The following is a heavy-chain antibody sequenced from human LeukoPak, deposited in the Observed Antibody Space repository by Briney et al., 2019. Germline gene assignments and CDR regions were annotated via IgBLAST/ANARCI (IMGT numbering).Heavy chain of an antibody. J-gene: IGHJ4*02. CDR1: GGSISSYY. CDR2: IYYSGST. CDR3: ARHPVAASFDY. Sequence: SETLSLTCTVSGGSISSYYWSWIRQPPGKGLGWIGYIYYSGSTNYNPSLKSRVTISVDTSKNQFSLKLSSVTAADTAVYYCARHPVAASFDYWGQGTLVTVSS. D-gene: IGHD6-19*01. V-gene: IGHV4-59*08.